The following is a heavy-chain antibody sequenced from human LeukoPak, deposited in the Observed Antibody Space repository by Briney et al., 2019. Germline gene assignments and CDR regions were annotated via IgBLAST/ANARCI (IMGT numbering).Heavy chain of an antibody. CDR2: ISSSISYL. CDR3: ARGSPSDY. V-gene: IGHV3-21*01. D-gene: IGHD6-6*01. Sequence: GLEWVSSISSSISYLYYAASVKGRFPISRDNAKNSLYLQMNSLRAEDTAVYYCARGSPSDYWGQGTLVTVSS. J-gene: IGHJ4*02.